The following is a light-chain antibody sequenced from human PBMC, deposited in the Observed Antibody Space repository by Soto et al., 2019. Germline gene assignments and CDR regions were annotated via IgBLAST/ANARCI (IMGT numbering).Light chain of an antibody. Sequence: DIQMTQSPSSLSASVGDRVTITCQASQDISNYLNLYQQKPGKAPKLLIYDASNLETGVPSRFSGSGSGTDFTFTISSLQTEDIATYYCQQYDNLPLPVGGGTKVEIK. CDR3: QQYDNLPLP. CDR1: QDISNY. J-gene: IGKJ4*01. CDR2: DAS. V-gene: IGKV1-33*01.